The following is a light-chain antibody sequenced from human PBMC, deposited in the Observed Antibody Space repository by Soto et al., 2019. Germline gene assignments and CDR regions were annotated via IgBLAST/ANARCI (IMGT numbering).Light chain of an antibody. CDR1: QGISND. CDR3: LQDYHSPYT. Sequence: AIELPQSPSSLSASVGDRVTISCRASQGISNDLTWYQQTPGKAPKLLIYSASTLPAGVPSRFRGGGSGTDFTLTISSLQPDDSATDYCLQDYHSPYTFGRGTKLEI. CDR2: SAS. J-gene: IGKJ2*01. V-gene: IGKV1-6*01.